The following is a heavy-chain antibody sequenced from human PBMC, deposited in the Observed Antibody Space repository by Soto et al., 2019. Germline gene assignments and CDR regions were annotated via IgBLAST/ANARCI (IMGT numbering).Heavy chain of an antibody. CDR2: ISDGGGDT. J-gene: IGHJ4*02. Sequence: VGSLRLCCAASGFTFSNYAVNWVRQAPGKGLEWVSGISDGGGDTYYADSVKGRFTISRDNSKNTLYLQMTSLRAEDTAVYHCAKDHFGSGSYRFDYWGQGTLVTVSS. D-gene: IGHD3-10*01. V-gene: IGHV3-23*01. CDR3: AKDHFGSGSYRFDY. CDR1: GFTFSNYA.